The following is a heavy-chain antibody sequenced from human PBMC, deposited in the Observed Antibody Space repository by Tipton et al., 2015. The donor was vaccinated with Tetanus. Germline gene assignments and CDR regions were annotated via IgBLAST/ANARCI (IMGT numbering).Heavy chain of an antibody. CDR1: GGSISDYY. J-gene: IGHJ4*02. Sequence: TLSLTCTVSGGSISDYYWSWIRQPAGKGLEWIGRIYTSGSTNYNPSLKSRVTMSVDTSKNQFSLKLSSVTAADTAVYYCARQKRGYSYGAFDYWGQGTLVTVSS. D-gene: IGHD5-18*01. CDR3: ARQKRGYSYGAFDY. CDR2: IYTSGST. V-gene: IGHV4-4*07.